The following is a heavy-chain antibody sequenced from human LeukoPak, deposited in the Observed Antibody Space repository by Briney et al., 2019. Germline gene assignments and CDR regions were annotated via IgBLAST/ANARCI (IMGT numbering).Heavy chain of an antibody. CDR3: ARDGITMVRGVINYFDC. CDR1: GGTFSSYA. CDR2: IIPIFGTA. D-gene: IGHD3-10*01. Sequence: ASVKVSCKASGGTFSSYAISWVRQAPGQGLEWMGGIIPIFGTANYAQKFQGRVTITADISTSTAYMELSSLRSEDTAVYYCARDGITMVRGVINYFDCWGQGTLVTVSS. V-gene: IGHV1-69*06. J-gene: IGHJ4*02.